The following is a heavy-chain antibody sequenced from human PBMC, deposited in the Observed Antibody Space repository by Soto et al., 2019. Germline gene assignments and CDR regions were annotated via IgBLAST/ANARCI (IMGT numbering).Heavy chain of an antibody. V-gene: IGHV1-46*03. Sequence: ASVKVSCKASGYTFTSYYMHWVRQAPGQGLEWMGIINPSGGSTSYAQKFQGRVTMTRDTSTSTVYMELSSLRSEDTAVYYCARGADYDFWSGYYRDYYYYTDVWGKGTTVTVSS. CDR1: GYTFTSYY. CDR3: ARGADYDFWSGYYRDYYYYTDV. D-gene: IGHD3-3*01. CDR2: INPSGGST. J-gene: IGHJ6*03.